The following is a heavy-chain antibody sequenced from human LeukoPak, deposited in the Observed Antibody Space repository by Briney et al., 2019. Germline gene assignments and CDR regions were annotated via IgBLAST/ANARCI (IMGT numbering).Heavy chain of an antibody. D-gene: IGHD4-17*01. J-gene: IGHJ3*02. V-gene: IGHV3-23*01. CDR2: ISGSGGST. CDR3: AASFETTGDAFDI. Sequence: PGGSLRLSCAASGFTFSSYAMSWVRQAPGKGLEWVSAISGSGGSTYYADSVKGRFTIPRDNSKNTLYLQMNSLRAEDTAVYYCAASFETTGDAFDIWGQGTMVTVSS. CDR1: GFTFSSYA.